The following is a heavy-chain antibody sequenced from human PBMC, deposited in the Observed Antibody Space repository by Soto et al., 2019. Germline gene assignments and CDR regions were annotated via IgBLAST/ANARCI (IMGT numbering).Heavy chain of an antibody. J-gene: IGHJ6*02. Sequence: SETLSLTCAVYGGSFSGYYWSWIRQPPGKGLEWIGEINHSGSTNYNPSLKSRVTIPVDTSKNQFSLKLSSVTAADTAVYYCARGGYSYGYSRYYYYYYGMDVWGQGTTVTVSS. CDR3: ARGGYSYGYSRYYYYYYGMDV. CDR2: INHSGST. D-gene: IGHD5-18*01. V-gene: IGHV4-34*01. CDR1: GGSFSGYY.